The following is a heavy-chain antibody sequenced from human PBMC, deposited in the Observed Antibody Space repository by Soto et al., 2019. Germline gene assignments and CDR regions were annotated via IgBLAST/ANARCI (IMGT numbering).Heavy chain of an antibody. D-gene: IGHD2-15*01. CDR1: GYTFTIYT. CDR3: ARGIATGQLDP. Sequence: ASVKVSCTASGYTFTIYTMNWVRQAPGQRLEWMGWINPDNGNTKSSQKFQDRVIITRDTSASTAYMDLSSLRSEDTAVYYCARGIATGQLDPWGQGTLVTVSS. V-gene: IGHV1-3*01. CDR2: INPDNGNT. J-gene: IGHJ5*02.